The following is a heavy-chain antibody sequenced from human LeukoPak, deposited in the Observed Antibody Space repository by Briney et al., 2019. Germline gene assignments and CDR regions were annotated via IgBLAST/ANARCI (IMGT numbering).Heavy chain of an antibody. CDR2: ISSSSGAI. CDR1: GFTFSSYT. J-gene: IGHJ6*02. CDR3: ARTRYETYGMDV. Sequence: GGSLRLSCAAPGFTFSSYTMNWVRQAPGKGLEWVSYISSSSGAIYYADSVKGRFTISRDNAKNSLYLQMNSLRAGDTAVYYCARTRYETYGMDVWGQGTTVTVSS. D-gene: IGHD3-3*01. V-gene: IGHV3-48*01.